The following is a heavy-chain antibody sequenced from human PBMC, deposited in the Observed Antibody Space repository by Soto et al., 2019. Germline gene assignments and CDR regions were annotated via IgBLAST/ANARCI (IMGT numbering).Heavy chain of an antibody. Sequence: GGSLRLSCAASGFTFDDYAMHWVRQAPGKGLEWVSGISWNSGSIGYADSVKGRFTISRDNAKNSLYLQMNSLRAEDTALYYCATEGVATITGFDYWGQGTLVTVSS. CDR1: GFTFDDYA. D-gene: IGHD5-12*01. CDR3: ATEGVATITGFDY. CDR2: ISWNSGSI. J-gene: IGHJ4*02. V-gene: IGHV3-9*01.